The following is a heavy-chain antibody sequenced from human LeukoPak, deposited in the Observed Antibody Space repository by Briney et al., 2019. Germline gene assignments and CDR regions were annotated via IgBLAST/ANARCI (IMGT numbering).Heavy chain of an antibody. J-gene: IGHJ5*02. CDR1: GVTLSSYA. Sequence: PGGSLRLSCAASGVTLSSYAMSWARQAPGKGLEWVSGISSSGSGGNTYYADSVKGRFTISRDNSKNTLYLQMSSLRAEDTAVYYCAASLPNIVVVPAAKGPFGSWGQGTLVTVSS. V-gene: IGHV3-23*01. D-gene: IGHD2-2*01. CDR2: ISSSGSGGNT. CDR3: AASLPNIVVVPAAKGPFGS.